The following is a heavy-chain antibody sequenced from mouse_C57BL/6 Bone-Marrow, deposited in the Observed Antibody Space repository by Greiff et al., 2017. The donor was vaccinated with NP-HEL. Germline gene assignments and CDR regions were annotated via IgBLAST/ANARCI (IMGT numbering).Heavy chain of an antibody. V-gene: IGHV1-72*01. J-gene: IGHJ1*03. CDR1: GYTFTSYW. D-gene: IGHD1-1*01. Sequence: VQLQQPGADLVKPGASVKLSCKASGYTFTSYWMHWVKQRPGRGLEWIGRIDPNSGGTKFNEKFKTKATLPVDKPSSTAYMQRSSLTSEDSAVYYCARYYYGSRGWYFDVWGTGTTVTVSS. CDR3: ARYYYGSRGWYFDV. CDR2: IDPNSGGT.